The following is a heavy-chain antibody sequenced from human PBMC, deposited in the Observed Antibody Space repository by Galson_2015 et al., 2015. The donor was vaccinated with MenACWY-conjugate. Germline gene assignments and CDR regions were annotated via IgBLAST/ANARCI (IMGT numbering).Heavy chain of an antibody. J-gene: IGHJ4*02. CDR2: IYFTGKT. D-gene: IGHD6-19*01. Sequence: ETLSLTCSASGGSISRYYWSWIRQPPGKGLEWIGHIYFTGKTNYNPSLKSRVAISLDTSQNQFSLKMNSVTAADTAVYFCARLGSGWSGVDHWGQGTLVTVSS. CDR3: ARLGSGWSGVDH. CDR1: GGSISRYY. V-gene: IGHV4-59*08.